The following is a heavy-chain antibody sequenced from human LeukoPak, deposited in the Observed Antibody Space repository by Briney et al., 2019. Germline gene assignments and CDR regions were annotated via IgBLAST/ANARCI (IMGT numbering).Heavy chain of an antibody. CDR1: GGSISSYY. CDR3: ARSDFWSCQLTY. D-gene: IGHD3-3*01. Sequence: SETLSLTCTVSGGSISSYYWSWIRQPPGKGLEWIGYIYYSGSTNYNPSLKSRVTISVDTSKNQFSLKLSSVTAADTAVYYCARSDFWSCQLTYWGQGTLVTVSS. CDR2: IYYSGST. V-gene: IGHV4-59*01. J-gene: IGHJ4*02.